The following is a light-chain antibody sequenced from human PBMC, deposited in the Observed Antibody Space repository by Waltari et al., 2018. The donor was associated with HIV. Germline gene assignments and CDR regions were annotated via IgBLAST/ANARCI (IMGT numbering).Light chain of an antibody. CDR2: RND. CDR3: AAWDDSLSGYV. CDR1: SSNIRRHY. V-gene: IGLV1-47*01. Sequence: QSVLPQPPSASGTPGQRVTIACSGGSSNIRRHYVFWYQLLPGTAPKLLVYRNDQRPSGVPDRLSGSKSGTSASLAISGLRSEDEADYYCAAWDDSLSGYVFGTGTKVTVL. J-gene: IGLJ1*01.